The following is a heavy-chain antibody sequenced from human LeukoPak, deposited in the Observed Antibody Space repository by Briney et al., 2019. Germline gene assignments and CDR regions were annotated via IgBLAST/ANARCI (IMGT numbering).Heavy chain of an antibody. Sequence: PSETLSLTCTVSGGSTSSYYWTWIREPPGKGLEWIGYIYYSGTTNYSPSLKSRVTISVDTSKNQFSLKLTSVTAADTAVYYCANLLSSGWYVGYWGQGTLVTVSS. V-gene: IGHV4-59*01. CDR3: ANLLSSGWYVGY. J-gene: IGHJ4*02. D-gene: IGHD6-19*01. CDR2: IYYSGTT. CDR1: GGSTSSYY.